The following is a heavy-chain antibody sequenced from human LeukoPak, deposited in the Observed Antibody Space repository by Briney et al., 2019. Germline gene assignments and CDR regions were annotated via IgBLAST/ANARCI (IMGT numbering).Heavy chain of an antibody. J-gene: IGHJ4*02. CDR3: ARDNGWSADF. CDR2: IKQDGSAK. V-gene: IGHV3-7*03. D-gene: IGHD2-15*01. Sequence: SGGSLRLSCAASGFTFSRHWMYWVRQAPGKGLDWVANIKQDGSAKPYVDSVKGRFTISRDNAKNSLFLQMNSLRAEDTAVYYCARDNGWSADFWGQGTLVTVSS. CDR1: GFTFSRHW.